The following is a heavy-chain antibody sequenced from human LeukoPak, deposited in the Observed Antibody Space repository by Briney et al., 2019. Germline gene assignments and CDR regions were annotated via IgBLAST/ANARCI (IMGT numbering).Heavy chain of an antibody. CDR1: GFTFSSYA. CDR3: AKCSTTNCKYYFDY. D-gene: IGHD2-2*01. Sequence: GGSLRLSCAASGFTFSSYAMNLVRQAPGKGLEWVSGISGSGGSTYYADSVKGRFTISRDNSKNTLYLQMNSLRAEDTAVYYCAKCSTTNCKYYFDYWGQGTLVTVSS. V-gene: IGHV3-23*01. CDR2: ISGSGGST. J-gene: IGHJ4*02.